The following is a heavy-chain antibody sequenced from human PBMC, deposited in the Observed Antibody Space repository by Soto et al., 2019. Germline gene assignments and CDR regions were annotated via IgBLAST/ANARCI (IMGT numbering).Heavy chain of an antibody. Sequence: QVQLVESGGGVVQPGRSLRLSCAASGFTFSSYAMHWVRQAPGKGLEWVAVISYDGSNKYYADSVKGRFTISRDNXTNTLYLQMNSLRAEDTAVYYCARVVVGTDYDAFDIWGQGTMVTVSS. CDR2: ISYDGSNK. D-gene: IGHD5-12*01. CDR1: GFTFSSYA. V-gene: IGHV3-30-3*01. CDR3: ARVVVGTDYDAFDI. J-gene: IGHJ3*02.